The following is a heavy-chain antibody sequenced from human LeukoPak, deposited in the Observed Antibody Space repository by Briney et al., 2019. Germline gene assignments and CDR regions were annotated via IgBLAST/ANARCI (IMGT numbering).Heavy chain of an antibody. CDR2: INPNSGAR. Sequence: ASVKASCKASGYAFNDIYFNWVRQAPGQGLEWMGWINPNSGARIYSQKFQGRVTMDTSVSTVYMELSSLTSDDTAVYYCATSTSVTHTRDPWGQGTLVTVSS. J-gene: IGHJ5*02. V-gene: IGHV1-2*02. D-gene: IGHD1/OR15-1a*01. CDR1: GYAFNDIY. CDR3: ATSTSVTHTRDP.